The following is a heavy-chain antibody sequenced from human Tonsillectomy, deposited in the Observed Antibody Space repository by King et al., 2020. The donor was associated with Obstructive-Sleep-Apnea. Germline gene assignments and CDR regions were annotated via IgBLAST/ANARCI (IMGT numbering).Heavy chain of an antibody. CDR2: IIPMFGST. J-gene: IGHJ6*02. V-gene: IGHV1-69*01. Sequence: VQLVESGAEVKKPGSSVKVSCKASGGTLRSYAISWVRQAPGQGLEWMGGIIPMFGSTNYAQKFQDRVTITADESTSTAYMELSSLRSEDTALYYCARANCGGDCHSGYYYVMDVWGQGTAVTVSS. CDR3: ARANCGGDCHSGYYYVMDV. CDR1: GGTLRSYA. D-gene: IGHD2-21*02.